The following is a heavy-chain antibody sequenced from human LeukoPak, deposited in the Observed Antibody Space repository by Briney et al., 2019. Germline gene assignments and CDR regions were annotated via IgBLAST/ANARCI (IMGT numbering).Heavy chain of an antibody. V-gene: IGHV3-30-3*01. CDR1: GFTFSSYA. CDR2: ISYDGSSK. D-gene: IGHD3-22*01. Sequence: PGGSLRLSCAASGFTFSSYAMHWVRQAPGKGLEWVAVISYDGSSKYYADSVKGRFTISRDNSKNTLYLQMNSLRAEDTAVYYCARPRGVYDSSNDAFDIWGQGTMVTVSS. J-gene: IGHJ3*02. CDR3: ARPRGVYDSSNDAFDI.